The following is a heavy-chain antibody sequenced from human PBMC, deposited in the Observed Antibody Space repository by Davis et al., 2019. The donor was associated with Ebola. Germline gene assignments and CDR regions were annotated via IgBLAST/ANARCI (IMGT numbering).Heavy chain of an antibody. CDR3: AREIVVVVAATGYYYYGMDV. V-gene: IGHV1-8*01. CDR2: MNPNSGNT. D-gene: IGHD2-15*01. J-gene: IGHJ6*04. Sequence: ASVKVSCKASGYTFTSYDINWVRQAPGQGLEWMGWMNPNSGNTGYAQKFQGRVTMTRDTSTSTVYMELSSLRSEDTAVYYCAREIVVVVAATGYYYYGMDVWGKGTTVTVSS. CDR1: GYTFTSYD.